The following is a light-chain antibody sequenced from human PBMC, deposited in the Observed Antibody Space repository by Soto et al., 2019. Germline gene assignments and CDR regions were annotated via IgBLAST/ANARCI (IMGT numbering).Light chain of an antibody. CDR3: QQRSSWPPGR. J-gene: IGKJ5*01. V-gene: IGKV3-11*01. CDR1: QSVSSY. Sequence: LSRLTSQSVSSYLAWYQQKPGQAPRLLIYDASNRATGIPARFSGSGSGTDFSLTSSRLGPEYFAVYYFQQRSSWPPGRVGGGTRLEIK. CDR2: DAS.